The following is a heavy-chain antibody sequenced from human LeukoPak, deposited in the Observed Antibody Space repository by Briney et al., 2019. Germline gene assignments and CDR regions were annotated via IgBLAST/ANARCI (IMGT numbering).Heavy chain of an antibody. D-gene: IGHD3-22*01. CDR1: GYIFTDYY. Sequence: GASVKVSCKASGYIFTDYYMHWVRQAPGQGLEWMGWINVNSGGANYAQNFQGRATMTRDTSISTAYMELSRLRSDETAVYYCARDRDYLDSSGFFDSWGQGTLLTVSS. CDR2: INVNSGGA. V-gene: IGHV1-2*02. J-gene: IGHJ4*02. CDR3: ARDRDYLDSSGFFDS.